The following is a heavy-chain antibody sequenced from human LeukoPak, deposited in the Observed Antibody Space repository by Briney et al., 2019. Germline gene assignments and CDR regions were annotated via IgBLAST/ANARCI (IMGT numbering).Heavy chain of an antibody. V-gene: IGHV4-34*01. CDR2: INHSGST. CDR1: GGSFSGYH. D-gene: IGHD3-16*02. Sequence: PSETLSLTCAVYGGSFSGYHWSWIRQPPGKGLEWIGEINHSGSTNYNPSLKSRVTISVDTSKNQFSLKLSSVTAADTAVYYCARGPYYVWGSYRSTRADAFDIWGQGTMVTVSS. J-gene: IGHJ3*02. CDR3: ARGPYYVWGSYRSTRADAFDI.